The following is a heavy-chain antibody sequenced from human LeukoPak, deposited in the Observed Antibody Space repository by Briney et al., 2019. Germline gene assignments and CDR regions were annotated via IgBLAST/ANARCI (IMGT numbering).Heavy chain of an antibody. CDR2: IIPLFGTP. CDR3: ARESYYGSGSYQYYFDY. V-gene: IGHV1-69*13. J-gene: IGHJ4*02. Sequence: ASVKVSCKASGGTFSSYTISWVRQAPGQGLEWMGGIIPLFGTPDYAQKFQGRVTITADESTSTAYMELSSLRSEDTAVYYCARESYYGSGSYQYYFDYWGQGTLVTVSS. D-gene: IGHD3-10*01. CDR1: GGTFSSYT.